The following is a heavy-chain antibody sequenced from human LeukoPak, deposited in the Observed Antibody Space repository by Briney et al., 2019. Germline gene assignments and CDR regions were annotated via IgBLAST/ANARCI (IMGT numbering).Heavy chain of an antibody. CDR2: IYTSGST. J-gene: IGHJ3*02. Sequence: SETLSLTCTVSGGSISSYYWSWIREPAGKGLGWIGRIYTSGSTNYNPSLKSRVTMSVDTSKNQFSLKLSSVTAADTAVYYCARAAYGDYDNSAFDIWGQGTMVTVSS. CDR1: GGSISSYY. D-gene: IGHD4-17*01. V-gene: IGHV4-4*07. CDR3: ARAAYGDYDNSAFDI.